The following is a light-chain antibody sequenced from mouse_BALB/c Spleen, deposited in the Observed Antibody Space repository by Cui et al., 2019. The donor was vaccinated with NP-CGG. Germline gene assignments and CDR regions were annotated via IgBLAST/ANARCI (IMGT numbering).Light chain of an antibody. CDR2: DIY. CDR3: ALWYSNHWV. CDR1: TGAVTTSNY. J-gene: IGLJ1*01. Sequence: QADVTQESATTTSPGETVTLTCRSSTGAVTTSNYANWVQDKPDHFITGLIGDIYNRAPGVPARFSGSLVGDKAALTITGAQTDDDAIYFCALWYSNHWVFGGGTKLTVL. V-gene: IGLV1*01.